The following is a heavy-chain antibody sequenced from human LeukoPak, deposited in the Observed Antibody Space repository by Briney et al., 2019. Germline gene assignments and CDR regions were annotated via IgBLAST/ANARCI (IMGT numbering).Heavy chain of an antibody. CDR2: ISGSGGST. Sequence: TGGSLRLSCAASGFTFSSYAMSWVRQAPEKGLEWVSAISGSGGSTYYADSVKGRFTISRDNSKNTLYLQMNSLRAEDTAVHYCARASIAAAGWVAWGQGTLVTVSS. CDR3: ARASIAAAGWVA. CDR1: GFTFSSYA. V-gene: IGHV3-23*01. J-gene: IGHJ5*02. D-gene: IGHD6-13*01.